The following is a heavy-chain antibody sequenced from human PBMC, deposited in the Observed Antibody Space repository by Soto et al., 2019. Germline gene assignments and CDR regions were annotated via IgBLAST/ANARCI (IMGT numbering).Heavy chain of an antibody. D-gene: IGHD2-2*01. CDR3: ARGEDIVLVPAARRHAFDI. V-gene: IGHV3-30*04. CDR2: ISHDGGDK. CDR1: GFTFSSYA. J-gene: IGHJ3*02. Sequence: GGSLRLSCAASGFTFSSYAMHWVRQAPGKGLEWVAVISHDGGDKYYADSVKGRFTISRDNSKNTLYLQMNSLRAEDTAVYYCARGEDIVLVPAARRHAFDIWGQGTMVTVSS.